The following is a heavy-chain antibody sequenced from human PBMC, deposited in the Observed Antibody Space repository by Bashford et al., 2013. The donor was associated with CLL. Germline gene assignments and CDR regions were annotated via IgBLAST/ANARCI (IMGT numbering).Heavy chain of an antibody. V-gene: IGHV3-74*01. CDR2: INSDGSST. CDR3: ARGYYYDSSGYFPIDY. Sequence: GFTFSSYWMHWVRQAPGKGLVWVSRINSDGSSTSYADSVKGRFTISRDNAKNTLYLQMNSLRAEDTAVYYCARGYYYDSSGYFPIDYWGQGTLVTVSS. D-gene: IGHD3-22*01. CDR1: GFTFSSYW. J-gene: IGHJ4*02.